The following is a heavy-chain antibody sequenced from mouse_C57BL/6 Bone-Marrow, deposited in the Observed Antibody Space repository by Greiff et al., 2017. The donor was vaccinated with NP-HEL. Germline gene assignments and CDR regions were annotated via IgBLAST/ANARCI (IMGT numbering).Heavy chain of an antibody. V-gene: IGHV5-4*01. D-gene: IGHD3-1*01. CDR3: ARDRVYYAMDY. J-gene: IGHJ4*01. CDR2: ISDGGSYT. CDR1: GFTFSSYA. Sequence: EVNVVESGGGLVKPGGSLKLSCAASGFTFSSYAMSWVRQTPEKRLEWVATISDGGSYTYYPDNVKGRFTISRDNAKNNLYLQMSHLKSEDTAMYYCARDRVYYAMDYWGQGTSVTVSS.